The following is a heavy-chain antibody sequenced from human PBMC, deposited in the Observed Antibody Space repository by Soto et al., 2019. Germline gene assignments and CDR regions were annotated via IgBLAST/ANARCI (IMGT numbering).Heavy chain of an antibody. CDR1: GFTFSSYW. CDR2: INSDGSST. Sequence: HPGGSLRLSCAASGFTFSSYWMHWVRQAPGKGLVWVSRINSDGSSTSYADSVKGRFTISRDNAKNTLYLQMNSLRAEDTAVYYCAKPDTEGGSGSYYNDYYYDYWGQGTLVTVSS. J-gene: IGHJ4*02. CDR3: AKPDTEGGSGSYYNDYYYDY. V-gene: IGHV3-74*01. D-gene: IGHD3-10*01.